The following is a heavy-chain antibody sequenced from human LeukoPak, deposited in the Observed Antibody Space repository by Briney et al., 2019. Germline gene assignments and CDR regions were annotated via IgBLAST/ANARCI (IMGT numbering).Heavy chain of an antibody. J-gene: IGHJ4*02. CDR2: INHSGST. D-gene: IGHD3-10*01. CDR3: ARGRYGSGSYSGY. Sequence: PSEALSLTCAVYGGSFSGYYWSWIRQPPGKGLEWIGEINHSGSTNYNPSLKSRVTISVDTSKNQFSLKLSSVTAADTAVYYCARGRYGSGSYSGYWGQGTLVTVSS. CDR1: GGSFSGYY. V-gene: IGHV4-34*01.